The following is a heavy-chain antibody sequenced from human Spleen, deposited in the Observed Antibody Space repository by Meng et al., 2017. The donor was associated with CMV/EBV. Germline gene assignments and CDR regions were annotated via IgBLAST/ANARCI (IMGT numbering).Heavy chain of an antibody. CDR2: IYYSGST. D-gene: IGHD3-3*01. CDR1: GGSISSSSYY. Sequence: SETLSLTCTVSGGSISSSSYYWDWIRQPPGKGLEWIGSIYYSGSTYYNPSLKSRVTISVDTSKNQFSLKLSSVTAADTAVYYCARDTTLLRFLEWSSIGMDVWGQGTTVTVSS. V-gene: IGHV4-39*07. CDR3: ARDTTLLRFLEWSSIGMDV. J-gene: IGHJ6*02.